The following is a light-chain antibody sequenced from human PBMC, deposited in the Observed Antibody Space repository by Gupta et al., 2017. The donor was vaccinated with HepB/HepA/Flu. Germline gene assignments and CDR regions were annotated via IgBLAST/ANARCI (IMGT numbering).Light chain of an antibody. Sequence: DIQMTQSPSSLSASVGDRVTMTCQASQEIRNYLNWYQQKPGKAPKLLISDASNWETGVTSRFSGSGVGKDVYFTISSRQQEEIATYYCQQDENLPMCIFGQGTQVEIK. J-gene: IGKJ2*04. CDR3: QQDENLPMCI. V-gene: IGKV1-33*01. CDR1: QEIRNY. CDR2: DAS.